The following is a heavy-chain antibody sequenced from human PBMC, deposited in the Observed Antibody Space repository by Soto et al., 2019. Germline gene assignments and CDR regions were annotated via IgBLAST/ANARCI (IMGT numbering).Heavy chain of an antibody. D-gene: IGHD1-1*01. CDR1: DGSISSYY. CDR2: IFYTGST. Sequence: PSETLSLTCTVSDGSISSYYWGWIRQPPGKGLEWIGYIFYTGSTNYNPSLKSRVTISVDTSKNQFSLKLSSVTAADTAVYYCGRHYPIGNNWNSFDYWGQGTLVTVSS. J-gene: IGHJ4*02. CDR3: GRHYPIGNNWNSFDY. V-gene: IGHV4-59*08.